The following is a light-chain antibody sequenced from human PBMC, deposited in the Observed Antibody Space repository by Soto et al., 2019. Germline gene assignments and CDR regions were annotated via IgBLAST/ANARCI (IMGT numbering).Light chain of an antibody. V-gene: IGLV2-8*01. J-gene: IGLJ2*01. CDR1: SSDVGAYNY. CDR2: EVT. Sequence: ALAQPPSASGSPGQSVTISCTGTSSDVGAYNYVSWYQQHPGKAPKLVIYEVTERPSGVPERFSGSKSGSTASLTVSGLQAEDEALYYCASYAGNNNFVLFGGGTKLTVL. CDR3: ASYAGNNNFVL.